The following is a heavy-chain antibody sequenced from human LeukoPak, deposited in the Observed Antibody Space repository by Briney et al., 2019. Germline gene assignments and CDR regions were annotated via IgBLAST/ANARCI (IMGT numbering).Heavy chain of an antibody. CDR1: DGSISNYY. D-gene: IGHD2-15*01. CDR2: IYYTGGT. CDR3: ARGRFELPY. J-gene: IGHJ4*02. V-gene: IGHV4-59*08. Sequence: PSETLSLTCSVSDGSISNYYWSWLRHRPGKGLEFIGYIYYTGGTNYNPSLQSRATISVDTSKNQFSLELKSVAAADTAIYFCARGRFELPYWGQGTLVTVSS.